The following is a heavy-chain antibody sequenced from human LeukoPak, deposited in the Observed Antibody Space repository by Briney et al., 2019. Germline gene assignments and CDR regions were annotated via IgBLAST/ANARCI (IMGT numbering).Heavy chain of an antibody. CDR3: ARASYCGGDCYYLDY. V-gene: IGHV4-59*01. D-gene: IGHD2-21*01. J-gene: IGHJ4*02. Sequence: SETLSLTCTVSGGSLSSYYWSWIRQPPGKGLEWIGYIYYSGSTNYNPSLKSRVTISVDASKNQFSLKLSSVTAADTAVYYCARASYCGGDCYYLDYWGQGTLVTVSS. CDR1: GGSLSSYY. CDR2: IYYSGST.